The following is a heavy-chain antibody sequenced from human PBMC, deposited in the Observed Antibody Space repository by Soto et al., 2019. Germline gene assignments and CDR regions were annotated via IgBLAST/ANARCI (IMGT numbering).Heavy chain of an antibody. CDR2: IYWDDDK. J-gene: IGHJ6*02. D-gene: IGHD2-15*01. V-gene: IGHV2-5*02. Sequence: TWRESGPTLVKPTQTLTLTCTFSAFSLSTSEVGVAWIRQPPGKALEWLALIYWDDDKRYSASLKSRLTITKDTSKNQVVLTMTNMDPVDTATYYCAHKGGRGAGMDVWGQGTTVTVS. CDR1: AFSLSTSEVG. CDR3: AHKGGRGAGMDV.